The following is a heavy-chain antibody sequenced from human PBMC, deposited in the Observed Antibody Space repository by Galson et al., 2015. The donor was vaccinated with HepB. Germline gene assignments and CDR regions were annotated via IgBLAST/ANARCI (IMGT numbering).Heavy chain of an antibody. Sequence: SLRLSCAASGFTFDDYGMSWVRQAPGKGLEWVSGINWNGGSIGYADSVKGRFTISRDNAKNSLYLQINSLRAEDTALYYCARVDCSSTSCYKGPFDYWGQGTLVTVSS. CDR3: ARVDCSSTSCYKGPFDY. D-gene: IGHD2-2*02. CDR2: INWNGGSI. CDR1: GFTFDDYG. V-gene: IGHV3-20*04. J-gene: IGHJ4*02.